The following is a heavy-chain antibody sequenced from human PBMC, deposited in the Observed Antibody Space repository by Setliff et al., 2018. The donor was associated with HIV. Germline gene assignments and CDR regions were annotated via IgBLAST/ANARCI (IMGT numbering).Heavy chain of an antibody. V-gene: IGHV4-34*01. J-gene: IGHJ6*03. CDR3: ARGRIYYDSSGYYYYYMDV. Sequence: PSETLSLTCAVYGGSFNGYYWSWIRQPPGKGLEWIGEVNHSGGTNSNPSLKSRVTISVDTSKNQFSLKLSSVTAADTAVYYCARGRIYYDSSGYYYYYMDVWGKGTTVTVSS. D-gene: IGHD3-22*01. CDR1: GGSFNGYY. CDR2: VNHSGGT.